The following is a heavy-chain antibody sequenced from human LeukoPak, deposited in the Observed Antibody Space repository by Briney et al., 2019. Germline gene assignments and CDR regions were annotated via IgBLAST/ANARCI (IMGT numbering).Heavy chain of an antibody. J-gene: IGHJ4*02. CDR3: ASGVGSSWYVYYFDY. CDR2: IYHSGST. CDR1: GGSISSGNW. Sequence: SGTLSLTCAVSGGSISSGNWWGWVRQSPGKGLEWIGEIYHSGSTNYNPSLKSRVTISVDKPKNQFSLNLSSVTAADTAVYYCASGVGSSWYVYYFDYWGQGTLVTVSS. V-gene: IGHV4-4*02. D-gene: IGHD6-13*01.